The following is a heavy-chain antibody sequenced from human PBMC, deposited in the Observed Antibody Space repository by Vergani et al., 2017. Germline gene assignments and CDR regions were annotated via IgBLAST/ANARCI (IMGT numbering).Heavy chain of an antibody. J-gene: IGHJ2*01. V-gene: IGHV3-48*01. CDR1: GFTFSSYS. Sequence: EVQLVESGGGLVQPGGSLRLSCAASGFTFSSYSMNWVRQAPGKGLEWVSYISSSSSTIYYADSVKGRFTISRDNAKNSLYLQMNSLRAEDTAVYYCARDYRGIADFWYFDLWGRGTQVIVSS. CDR3: ARDYRGIADFWYFDL. D-gene: IGHD6-13*01. CDR2: ISSSSSTI.